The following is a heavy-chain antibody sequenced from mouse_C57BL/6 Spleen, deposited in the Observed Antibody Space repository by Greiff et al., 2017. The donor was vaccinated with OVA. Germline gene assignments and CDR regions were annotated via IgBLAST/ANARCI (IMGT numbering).Heavy chain of an antibody. V-gene: IGHV1-76*01. CDR3: ARWYYGSSYWYFDV. CDR1: GYTFTDYY. Sequence: QVQLQQSGAELVRPGASVKLSCKASGYTFTDYYINWVKQRPGQGLEWIARIYPGSGNTYYNEKFKGKATLTAEKSSSTAYMQLSSLTSEDSAVYFCARWYYGSSYWYFDVWGTGTTVTVSS. D-gene: IGHD1-1*01. J-gene: IGHJ1*03. CDR2: IYPGSGNT.